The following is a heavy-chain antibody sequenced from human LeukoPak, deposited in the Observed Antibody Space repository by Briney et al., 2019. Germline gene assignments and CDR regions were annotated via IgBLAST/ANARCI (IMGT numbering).Heavy chain of an antibody. V-gene: IGHV1-69*13. Sequence: SVKVSCKASGGTFSSYAISWVRQAPGQGLEWMGGVIPIFGTANYAQKFQGRVTITADESTSTAYMELSSLRPEDTAVYYCARATMVRGVYFDYWGQGTLVTVSS. CDR3: ARATMVRGVYFDY. CDR2: VIPIFGTA. D-gene: IGHD3-10*01. J-gene: IGHJ4*02. CDR1: GGTFSSYA.